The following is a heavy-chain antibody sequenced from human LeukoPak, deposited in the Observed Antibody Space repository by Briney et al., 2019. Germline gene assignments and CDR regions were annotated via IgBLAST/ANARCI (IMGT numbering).Heavy chain of an antibody. V-gene: IGHV4-59*11. CDR2: IYYSGST. Sequence: SETLSLTCTVSGGSISSHYWSWIRQPPGKGLEWIGYIYYSGSTNYNPSLKSRVTISVDTSKNQFSLKLSSVTAADTAVYYCARVCGSYYLDYWGQGTLVTVSS. CDR3: ARVCGSYYLDY. J-gene: IGHJ4*02. CDR1: GGSISSHY. D-gene: IGHD1-26*01.